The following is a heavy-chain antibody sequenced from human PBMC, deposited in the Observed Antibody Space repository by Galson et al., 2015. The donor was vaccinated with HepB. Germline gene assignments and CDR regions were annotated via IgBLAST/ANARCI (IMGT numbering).Heavy chain of an antibody. D-gene: IGHD3-22*01. CDR3: ARDLRPGGYDSSGLSDY. CDR2: IWYDGSNK. V-gene: IGHV3-33*01. J-gene: IGHJ4*02. Sequence: SLRLSCAASGFTFSSYGMHWVRQAPGKGLEWVAVIWYDGSNKYYADSVKGRFTISRDNSKNTLYLQMNSLRAEDTAVYYCARDLRPGGYDSSGLSDYWGQGTLVTVSS. CDR1: GFTFSSYG.